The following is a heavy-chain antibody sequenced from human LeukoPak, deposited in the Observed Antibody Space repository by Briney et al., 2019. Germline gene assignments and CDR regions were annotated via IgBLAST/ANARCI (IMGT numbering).Heavy chain of an antibody. J-gene: IGHJ6*03. CDR3: AKDLNASGLFYYYYYYMDV. CDR1: GFTVSSNY. V-gene: IGHV3-66*01. Sequence: GGSLRLSCAASGFTVSSNYMSWVRQAPGKGLEWVSVIYSGGSTYYADSVKGRFTISRDNSKNTLYLQMNSLRAEDTAVYYCAKDLNASGLFYYYYYYMDVWGKGTTVTVSS. D-gene: IGHD7-27*01. CDR2: IYSGGST.